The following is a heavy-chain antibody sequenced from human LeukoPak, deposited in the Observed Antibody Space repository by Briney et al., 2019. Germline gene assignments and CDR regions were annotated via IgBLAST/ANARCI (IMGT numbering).Heavy chain of an antibody. J-gene: IGHJ6*02. V-gene: IGHV3-9*01. CDR2: ISWNSGSI. CDR1: GFTFDDYA. D-gene: IGHD3-9*01. CDR3: AKDMVPYYDILPGYWYYGMDV. Sequence: GGSLRLSCAASGFTFDDYAMHWVRQAPGKGLEWVSGISWNSGSIGYADSVKGRFTISRDNAKNSLYLQMNSLRAEDTALYYCAKDMVPYYDILPGYWYYGMDVWGQGTTVTVSS.